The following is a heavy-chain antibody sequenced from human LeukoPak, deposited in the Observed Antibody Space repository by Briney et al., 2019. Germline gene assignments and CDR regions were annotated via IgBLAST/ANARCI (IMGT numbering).Heavy chain of an antibody. CDR2: ISRIGGST. CDR3: AKDFVGIGNFRGGDY. Sequence: PGGSLRLSCAASGFIFSNYALAWVRQAPGKGLEWVSGISRIGGSTHYADSVKGRFTISRDNSKNILYLQMNSLRAEDTALYYCAKDFVGIGNFRGGDYWGQGTLVTVSS. CDR1: GFIFSNYA. D-gene: IGHD1-1*01. V-gene: IGHV3-23*01. J-gene: IGHJ4*02.